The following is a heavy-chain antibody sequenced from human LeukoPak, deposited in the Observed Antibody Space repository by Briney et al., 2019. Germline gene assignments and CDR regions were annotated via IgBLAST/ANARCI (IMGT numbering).Heavy chain of an antibody. V-gene: IGHV4-39*07. J-gene: IGHJ4*02. CDR1: GGSISSSSYY. CDR3: ARVTGYMIEDYFDY. CDR2: IYHSGST. D-gene: IGHD3-22*01. Sequence: SETPSLTCTVSGGSISSSSYYWGWIRQPPGKGLEWIGSIYHSGSTYYNPSLKSRVTISVDTSKNQFSLRLSSVTAADTAVYYCARVTGYMIEDYFDYWGQGTLVTVSS.